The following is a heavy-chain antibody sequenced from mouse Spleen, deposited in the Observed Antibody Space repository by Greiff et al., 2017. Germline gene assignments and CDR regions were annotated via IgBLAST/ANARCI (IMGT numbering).Heavy chain of an antibody. V-gene: IGHV1-4*01. CDR1: GYTFTSYT. D-gene: IGHD4-1*01. J-gene: IGHJ4*01. Sequence: QVQLKESGAELARPGASVKMSCKASGYTFTSYTMHWVKQRPGQGLEWIGYINPSSGYTKYNQKFKDKATLTADKSSSTAYMQLSSLTSEDSAVYYCARRAGTGAMDYWGQGTSVTVSS. CDR2: INPSSGYT. CDR3: ARRAGTGAMDY.